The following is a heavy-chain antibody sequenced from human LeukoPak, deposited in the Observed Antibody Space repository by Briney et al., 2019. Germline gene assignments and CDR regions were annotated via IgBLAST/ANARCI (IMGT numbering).Heavy chain of an antibody. CDR1: GGTFSSYA. CDR3: ATGSIVRFLEWFPVPIDY. Sequence: SVKVSCKASGGTFSSYAISWVRQAPGQGLEWMGGIIPIFGTANYAQKFQGRVTITADESTSTAYMELSSLRSEDTAVYYCATGSIVRFLEWFPVPIDYWGQGTLVTVSS. V-gene: IGHV1-69*13. CDR2: IIPIFGTA. J-gene: IGHJ4*02. D-gene: IGHD3-3*01.